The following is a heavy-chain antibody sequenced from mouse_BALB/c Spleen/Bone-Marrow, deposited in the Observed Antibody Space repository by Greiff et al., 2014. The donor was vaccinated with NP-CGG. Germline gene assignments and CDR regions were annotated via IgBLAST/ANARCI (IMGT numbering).Heavy chain of an antibody. CDR3: ARDDAMDY. CDR1: GFTFTDYY. V-gene: IGHV7-3*02. CDR2: IRNKANGYTT. J-gene: IGHJ4*01. Sequence: EVKLMESGGGLVQPGGSLRLSCATSGFTFTDYYMSWVRQPPGKALEWLGFIRNKANGYTTEYSASVEGRFTISRDNSQSILDLQMNTLRAEDSATYYCARDDAMDYWGQGTSVTVSS.